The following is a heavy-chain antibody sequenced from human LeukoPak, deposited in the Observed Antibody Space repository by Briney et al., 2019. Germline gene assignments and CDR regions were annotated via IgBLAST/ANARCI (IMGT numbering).Heavy chain of an antibody. D-gene: IGHD3-22*01. Sequence: GGSLRLSCAASGFTFSSYWMHWVRQAPGKGLEWVAAISNDGGGTMYGGFVEGRFTISRDNSKNTLFLQMNSLRAEDTALYYCAKGSSGYFADLWGQGTLVTVSS. J-gene: IGHJ5*02. V-gene: IGHV3-23*02. CDR2: ISNDGGGT. CDR1: GFTFSSYW. CDR3: AKGSSGYFADL.